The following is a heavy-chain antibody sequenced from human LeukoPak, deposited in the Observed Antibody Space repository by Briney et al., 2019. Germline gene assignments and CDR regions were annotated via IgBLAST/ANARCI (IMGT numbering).Heavy chain of an antibody. Sequence: PSETLSLTCTVSGGSISSSSYYWGWIRQPPGKGLEWIGSIYYSGSTYYNPSLKSRVTISVDTSKNQFSLKLSSVTAADTAVYYCARATEMATTESEDAFDYWGQGTLVTVSS. V-gene: IGHV4-39*07. CDR1: GGSISSSSYY. CDR2: IYYSGST. D-gene: IGHD5-24*01. J-gene: IGHJ4*02. CDR3: ARATEMATTESEDAFDY.